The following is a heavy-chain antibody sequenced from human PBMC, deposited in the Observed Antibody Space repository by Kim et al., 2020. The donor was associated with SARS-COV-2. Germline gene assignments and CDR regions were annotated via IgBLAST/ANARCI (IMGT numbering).Heavy chain of an antibody. V-gene: IGHV4-39*01. D-gene: IGHD3-10*01. J-gene: IGHJ4*02. CDR3: ASITMVRGVYYFDY. Sequence: NPAFKSRVTISVDTSKTQFSLKLSSVTAADTAVYYCASITMVRGVYYFDYWGQGTLVTVSS.